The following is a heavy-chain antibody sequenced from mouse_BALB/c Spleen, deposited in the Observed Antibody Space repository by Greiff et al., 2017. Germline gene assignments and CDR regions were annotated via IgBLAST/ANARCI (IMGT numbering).Heavy chain of an antibody. J-gene: IGHJ1*01. Sequence: EVQGVESGGGLVQPGGSLRLSCATSGFTFTDYYMSWVRQPPGKALEWLGFIRNKANGYTTEYSASVKGRFTISRDNSQSILYLQMNTLRAEDSATYYCARHYDDDWYFDVWGAGTTVTVSS. D-gene: IGHD2-12*01. V-gene: IGHV7-3*02. CDR1: GFTFTDYY. CDR2: IRNKANGYTT. CDR3: ARHYDDDWYFDV.